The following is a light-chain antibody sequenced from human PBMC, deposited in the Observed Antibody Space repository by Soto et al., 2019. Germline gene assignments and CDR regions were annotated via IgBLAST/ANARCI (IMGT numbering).Light chain of an antibody. CDR2: AAS. Sequence: AIRMTQSPSSFSASTGDRVTITCRASQGISSYLAWYQQKPGKAPKLLIYAASTLQSGVPSRFSGSGSGTDFTLIIRCHQSEDFATYYCQQYYSYPMYAFGQGTKLEIK. CDR3: QQYYSYPMYA. J-gene: IGKJ2*01. CDR1: QGISSY. V-gene: IGKV1-8*01.